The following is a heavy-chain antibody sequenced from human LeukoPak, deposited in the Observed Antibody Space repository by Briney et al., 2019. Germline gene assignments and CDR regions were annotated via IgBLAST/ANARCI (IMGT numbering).Heavy chain of an antibody. V-gene: IGHV3-7*04. CDR2: IKQDGSEK. CDR1: GFTFSSYW. Sequence: GGSLRLSCTASGFTFSSYWMNWVRQAPGKGLEWVANIKQDGSEKYYVDSVEGRFTISRDNAKNSLYLQMNSLRAEDTAVYYCARDIEAPGIAFDIWGRGTRVTVSS. D-gene: IGHD6-13*01. CDR3: ARDIEAPGIAFDI. J-gene: IGHJ3*02.